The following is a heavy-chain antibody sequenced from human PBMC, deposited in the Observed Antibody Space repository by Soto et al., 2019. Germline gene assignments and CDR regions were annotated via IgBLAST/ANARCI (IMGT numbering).Heavy chain of an antibody. Sequence: ASVKVSCRASGYTFTSYGISGVRQAPGQGLEWMGWISAYNGNTNYAQKLQGRVTMTTDTSTSTAYMELRSLRSDDTAVYYCARGGSSSSSVYYYYYYMDVWGKGTTVTVSS. J-gene: IGHJ6*03. D-gene: IGHD6-6*01. CDR2: ISAYNGNT. CDR1: GYTFTSYG. CDR3: ARGGSSSSSVYYYYYYMDV. V-gene: IGHV1-18*01.